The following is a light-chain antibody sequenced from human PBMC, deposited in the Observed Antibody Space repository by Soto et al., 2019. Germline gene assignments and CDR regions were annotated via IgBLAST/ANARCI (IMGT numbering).Light chain of an antibody. CDR3: GTWDSSLSAVV. CDR2: DNN. CDR1: TSNIGNNY. J-gene: IGLJ2*01. Sequence: QSVLTQPPSVSAAPGRKVTISCSGSTSNIGNNYVSWYQQLPGTAPKLLIYDNNKRPSGIPDRFSGSKFGTSATLGITGLQTGDEADYYCGTWDSSLSAVVFGGGTKLTVL. V-gene: IGLV1-51*01.